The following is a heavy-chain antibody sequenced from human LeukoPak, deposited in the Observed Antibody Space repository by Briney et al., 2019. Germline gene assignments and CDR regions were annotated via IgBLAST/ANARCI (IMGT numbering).Heavy chain of an antibody. V-gene: IGHV3-74*01. CDR1: GFTLSSYW. CDR2: INSDGSST. J-gene: IGHJ4*02. CDR3: ARRYCSGGSCYLDY. D-gene: IGHD2-15*01. Sequence: PGGSLRLSCAASGFTLSSYWMHWVRQAPGKGLVWVSRINSDGSSTSYADSVKGRFTTSRDNAKNTLYLQMNSLRAEDTAVYYCARRYCSGGSCYLDYWGQGTLVTVSS.